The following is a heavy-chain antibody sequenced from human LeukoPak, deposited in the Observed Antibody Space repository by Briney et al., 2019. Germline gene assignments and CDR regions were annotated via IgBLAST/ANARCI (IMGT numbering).Heavy chain of an antibody. CDR1: GGSISSYY. CDR3: ARRGLGNWFDP. Sequence: SETLSLTCTVSGGSISSYYWSWIRQPPGKGLEWIGYIYYSGSTNYNPSLKSRVTISVDTSKNQSSLKLSSVTAADAAVYYCARRGLGNWFDPWGQGTLVTVSS. D-gene: IGHD6-19*01. V-gene: IGHV4-59*08. CDR2: IYYSGST. J-gene: IGHJ5*02.